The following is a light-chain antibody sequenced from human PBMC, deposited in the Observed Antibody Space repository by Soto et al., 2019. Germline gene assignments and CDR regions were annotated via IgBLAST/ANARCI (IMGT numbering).Light chain of an antibody. Sequence: EIVLTQSPDTLSLSPGERATLSCRASQTIGSRFLAWYQQIPGQAPRLLIYGASSRATGIPDRFSGSWSGTDFTLTISRLEPEDFATYYCQQLTNFRFTFGQGTKLDIK. V-gene: IGKV3-20*01. CDR3: QQLTNFRFT. CDR1: QTIGSRF. CDR2: GAS. J-gene: IGKJ2*01.